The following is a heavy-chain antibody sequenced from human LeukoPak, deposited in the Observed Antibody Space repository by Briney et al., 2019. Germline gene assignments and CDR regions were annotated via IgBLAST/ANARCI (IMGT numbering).Heavy chain of an antibody. J-gene: IGHJ3*02. Sequence: PGGXXRLSXAXXGXXVXSNYXSWVRQAPGKGLEWVSVIYSGGSTYYADSVKGRFTISGDNSKNTLYLQMNSLRAEDTAVYYCARVSRGDYDILTGYSHDAFDIWGQGTMVAVSS. CDR2: IYSGGST. D-gene: IGHD3-9*01. CDR1: GXXVXSNY. CDR3: ARVSRGDYDILTGYSHDAFDI. V-gene: IGHV3-66*01.